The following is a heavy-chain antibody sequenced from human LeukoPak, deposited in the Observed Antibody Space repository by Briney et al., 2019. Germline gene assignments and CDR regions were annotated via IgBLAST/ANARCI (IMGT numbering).Heavy chain of an antibody. Sequence: ASVKVSCKASGYTFTSYGISWVRQAPGQGLEWMGWINPNSGGTNYAQKFQGRVTMTRDTSISTAYMELSRLRSDDTAVYYCARVFPRIAAASRAFDIWGQGTMVTVSS. J-gene: IGHJ3*02. CDR1: GYTFTSYG. CDR3: ARVFPRIAAASRAFDI. CDR2: INPNSGGT. D-gene: IGHD6-13*01. V-gene: IGHV1-2*02.